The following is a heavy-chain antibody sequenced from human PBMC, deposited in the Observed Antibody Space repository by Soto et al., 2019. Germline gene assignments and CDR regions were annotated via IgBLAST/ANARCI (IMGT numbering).Heavy chain of an antibody. Sequence: PSETLSLTCAVYGGSFSGYYWSWIRQPPGKGLEWIGEINHSGSTNYNPSLKSRVTISVDTSKNQFSLKLSSVTAADTAVYYCARSQGIAVAGTRENYFDYWGQGTLVTVSS. CDR2: INHSGST. D-gene: IGHD6-19*01. CDR3: ARSQGIAVAGTRENYFDY. CDR1: GGSFSGYY. V-gene: IGHV4-34*01. J-gene: IGHJ4*02.